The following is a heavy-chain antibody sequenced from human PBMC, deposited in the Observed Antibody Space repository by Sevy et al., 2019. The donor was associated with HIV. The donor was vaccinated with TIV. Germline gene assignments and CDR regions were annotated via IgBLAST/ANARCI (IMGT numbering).Heavy chain of an antibody. CDR2: ISSSGTTR. CDR1: GFTFSDYS. D-gene: IGHD3-10*01. V-gene: IGHV3-48*02. J-gene: IGHJ4*02. Sequence: GGYLRLSCAASGFTFSDYSLNWVRQAPGKGLEWVSYISSSGTTRHYADSVRGRFTISRDDAKNSLYLQMSSLRDEDTAVYYCARDDTASYLPVSWGQGTLVTVSS. CDR3: ARDDTASYLPVS.